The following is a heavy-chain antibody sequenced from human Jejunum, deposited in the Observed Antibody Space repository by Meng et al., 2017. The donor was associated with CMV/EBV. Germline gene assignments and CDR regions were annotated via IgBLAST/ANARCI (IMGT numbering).Heavy chain of an antibody. J-gene: IGHJ6*02. CDR3: ARSNCSGSACYLTYHFYPLDV. Sequence: VRQALGKGLEWISFISSSGSTIYYADSVRGRFNISRDNAKNSRYLQMDRLRAEDTAVYYCARSNCSGSACYLTYHFYPLDVWGQGATVTVSS. CDR2: ISSSGSTI. D-gene: IGHD2-15*01. V-gene: IGHV3-48*03.